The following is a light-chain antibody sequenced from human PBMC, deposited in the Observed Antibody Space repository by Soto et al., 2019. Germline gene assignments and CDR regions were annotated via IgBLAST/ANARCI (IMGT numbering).Light chain of an antibody. J-gene: IGKJ3*01. CDR3: QQGSSTPFT. CDR1: QSITTY. V-gene: IGKV1-39*01. Sequence: DIQMTQSPSSLSASVGDRVTITCRARQSITTYLNWYQHKPGKAPKLLICAAASLPSGVPSRFSGSGSGTEFTLTISSLQPEDSATYYCQQGSSTPFTFGPGTKVDIK. CDR2: AAA.